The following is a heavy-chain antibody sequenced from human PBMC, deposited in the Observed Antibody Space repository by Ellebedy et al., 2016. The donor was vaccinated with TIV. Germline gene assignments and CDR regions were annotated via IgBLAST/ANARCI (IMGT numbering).Heavy chain of an antibody. D-gene: IGHD3-3*01. CDR2: TWFDGSNS. Sequence: PGGSLRLSCAASGFTFSTYAMHWVRQAPGKGLDWVASTWFDGSNSNYADSVKGRFTISRDNSKNTLYLQMSSLRAEDTAVFYCAREGHYSFWSGYPIDFWGQGTPVTVSS. CDR1: GFTFSTYA. J-gene: IGHJ4*02. CDR3: AREGHYSFWSGYPIDF. V-gene: IGHV3-33*01.